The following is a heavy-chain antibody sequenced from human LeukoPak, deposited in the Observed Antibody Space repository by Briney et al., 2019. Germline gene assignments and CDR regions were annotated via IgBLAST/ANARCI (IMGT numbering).Heavy chain of an antibody. J-gene: IGHJ4*02. Sequence: PGGSLRLSCAASGCTFSTYAMSWVRQTPGKGLEWVAAISGDNPGTYHANSVKGRFTISRDNSKNTLHLQMSGLRAEDTARYYCAKAPVGHCSGAFCYHFDSWGQGTLVTVSS. CDR3: AKAPVGHCSGAFCYHFDS. V-gene: IGHV3-23*01. CDR2: ISGDNPGT. D-gene: IGHD2-15*01. CDR1: GCTFSTYA.